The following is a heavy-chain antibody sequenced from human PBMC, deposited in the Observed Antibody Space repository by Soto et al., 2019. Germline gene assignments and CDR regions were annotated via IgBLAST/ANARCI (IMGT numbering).Heavy chain of an antibody. V-gene: IGHV3-13*01. J-gene: IGHJ6*02. CDR3: ARGGPTSSTSAYYYYGMDV. D-gene: IGHD6-13*01. CDR1: GFTFSSYD. CDR2: IGTAGDT. Sequence: GGSLRLSCAASGFTFSSYDMHWVRQATGKGLEWVSAIGTAGDTYYPGSVKGRFTISRENAKNSLYLQMNSLRAEDTAVYYCARGGPTSSTSAYYYYGMDVWGQGTTVTVSS.